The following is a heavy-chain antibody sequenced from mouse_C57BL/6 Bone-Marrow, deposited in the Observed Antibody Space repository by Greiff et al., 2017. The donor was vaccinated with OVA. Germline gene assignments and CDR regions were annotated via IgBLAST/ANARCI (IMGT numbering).Heavy chain of an antibody. CDR1: GFTFSSYA. J-gene: IGHJ4*01. V-gene: IGHV5-4*01. Sequence: DVHLVESGGGLVKPGGSLKLSCAASGFTFSSYAMSWVRQTPEQRLEWVATISDGGSYTYYPDNVKGRFTISRDNAKNDLYLQMSHLKSEDTAMYYCARDGMIWGAMDYWGQGTSVTVSS. D-gene: IGHD2-4*01. CDR3: ARDGMIWGAMDY. CDR2: ISDGGSYT.